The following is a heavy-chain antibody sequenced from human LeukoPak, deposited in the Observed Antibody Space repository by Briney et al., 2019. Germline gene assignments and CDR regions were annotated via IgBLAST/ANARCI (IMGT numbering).Heavy chain of an antibody. CDR1: GGTFSSYA. J-gene: IGHJ3*02. Sequence: ASVKVSCKASGGTFSSYAISWVRQAPGQGLEWMGRIIPILGIANYAQKFQGRVTITADKSTSTAYMELSSLRSEDTAVYYCARRGPNYYDSSGYYQDAFDIWGQGTMVTVSS. CDR3: ARRGPNYYDSSGYYQDAFDI. D-gene: IGHD3-22*01. V-gene: IGHV1-69*04. CDR2: IIPILGIA.